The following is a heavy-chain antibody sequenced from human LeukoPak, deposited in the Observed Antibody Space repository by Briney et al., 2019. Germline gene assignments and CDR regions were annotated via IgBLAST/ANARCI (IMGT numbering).Heavy chain of an antibody. V-gene: IGHV3-23*01. Sequence: PGGSLRLSCAASGFIFSSYAMSWVRQAPGKGLEWVSANSGSGATAYYADSVKGRFTISRDNSKNTLYLQMSSLRAEDTAVYYCAKVGDWNDAYYFDYWGQGTLVTVSS. CDR3: AKVGDWNDAYYFDY. CDR1: GFIFSSYA. J-gene: IGHJ4*02. D-gene: IGHD1-1*01. CDR2: NSGSGATA.